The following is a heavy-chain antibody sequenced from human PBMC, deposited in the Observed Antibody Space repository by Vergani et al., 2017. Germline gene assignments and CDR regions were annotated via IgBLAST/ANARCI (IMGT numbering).Heavy chain of an antibody. D-gene: IGHD2-2*01. Sequence: QVQLVQSGAEVKKPGASVKVSCKASGYTFTSYYMHWVRQAPGQGLEWMGIINPSGGSTSYAQKFQGRVTISVDTSKNQFSLKLSSVTAADTAVYYCARAMGGYCSSTSCPFDYWGQGTLVTVSS. V-gene: IGHV1-46*01. CDR1: GYTFTSYY. J-gene: IGHJ4*02. CDR3: ARAMGGYCSSTSCPFDY. CDR2: INPSGGST.